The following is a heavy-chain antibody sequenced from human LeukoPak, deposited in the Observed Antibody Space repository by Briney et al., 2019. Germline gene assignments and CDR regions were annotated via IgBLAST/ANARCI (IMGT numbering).Heavy chain of an antibody. CDR3: ARDGGYFDH. V-gene: IGHV3-13*01. D-gene: IGHD3-10*01. J-gene: IGHJ4*02. CDR2: IGTASDT. CDR1: GFTFSRYD. Sequence: PGGSLRLSCAASGFTFSRYDMHWVRQVTGKGLEWVSGIGTASDTFYPDSVKGRFTISRDNSKNTLDLQMTSLRPEDTAIYYCARDGGYFDHWGQGTLVTVSS.